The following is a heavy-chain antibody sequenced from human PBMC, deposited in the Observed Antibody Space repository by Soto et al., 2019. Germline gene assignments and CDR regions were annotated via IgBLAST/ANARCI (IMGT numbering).Heavy chain of an antibody. CDR1: GFTFSDYA. V-gene: IGHV3-30*18. J-gene: IGHJ4*02. CDR2: VSHDGRNT. Sequence: VPLVESGGGVVQPGRSLRLSCAASGFTFSDYAMHWVRQAPGKGLEWVAVVSHDGRNTHYADSVKGRFTISRDSSQNRVSLEMTSLRAEDTAGYYCAKGGRQWLVTSDFNYWGQGALVTVSS. D-gene: IGHD6-19*01. CDR3: AKGGRQWLVTSDFNY.